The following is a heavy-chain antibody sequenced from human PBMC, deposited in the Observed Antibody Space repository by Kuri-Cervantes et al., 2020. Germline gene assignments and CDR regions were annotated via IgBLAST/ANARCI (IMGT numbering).Heavy chain of an antibody. V-gene: IGHV1-45*02. CDR3: ALAYCGGDCYPWGY. J-gene: IGHJ1*01. CDR1: GYTFTYRY. CDR2: ITPFNGNT. Sequence: SVKVSCKASGYTFTYRYLHWVRQAPGQALEWMGWITPFNGNTNHAQKFQDRVTITRDRSMSTAYMELSSLRSEDTAVYYCALAYCGGDCYPWGYWGQGTLVTVSS. D-gene: IGHD2-21*02.